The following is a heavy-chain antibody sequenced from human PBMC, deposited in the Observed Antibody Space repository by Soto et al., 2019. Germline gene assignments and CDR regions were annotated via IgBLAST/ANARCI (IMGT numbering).Heavy chain of an antibody. V-gene: IGHV3-13*01. D-gene: IGHD3-10*01. CDR3: ARATPITMVRGEGWYFDL. J-gene: IGHJ2*01. CDR2: IGTAGDT. CDR1: GFTFSSYD. Sequence: EVQLVESGGGLVQPGGSLRLSCAASGFTFSSYDMHWVRQATGKGLEWVSAIGTAGDTYYPGSVKGRFTISRENAKNSLHLQMNSLRAGDTAVYYCARATPITMVRGEGWYFDLWGRGTLVTVSS.